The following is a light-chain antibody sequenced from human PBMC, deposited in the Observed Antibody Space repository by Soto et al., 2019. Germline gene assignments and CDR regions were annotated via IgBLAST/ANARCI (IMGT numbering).Light chain of an antibody. CDR3: AGWDDSLNGVV. CDR1: SSNIGTNT. J-gene: IGLJ2*01. V-gene: IGLV1-44*01. CDR2: RDN. Sequence: QSVLTQPPSASETPGQRVTISCSGSSSNIGTNTVNWYQQLPGTAPKLLIYRDNQRASGVPDRFPGSKSGTSTSLAISGLQSEDEADYYCAGWDDSLNGVVFGGGTQLTVL.